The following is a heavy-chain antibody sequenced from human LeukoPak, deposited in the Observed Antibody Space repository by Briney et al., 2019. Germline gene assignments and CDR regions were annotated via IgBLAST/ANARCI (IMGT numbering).Heavy chain of an antibody. Sequence: EASVKVSCKASGYTFTSYDINWVRQATGQGLEWMGWMNPNSGNTGYAQKFQGRVTMTRNTSISTAYMELSSLRSEDTAVYYCARVYSSPVVVPAAWVDYWGQGTLVTVSS. V-gene: IGHV1-8*01. CDR1: GYTFTSYD. J-gene: IGHJ4*02. D-gene: IGHD2-2*01. CDR3: ARVYSSPVVVPAAWVDY. CDR2: MNPNSGNT.